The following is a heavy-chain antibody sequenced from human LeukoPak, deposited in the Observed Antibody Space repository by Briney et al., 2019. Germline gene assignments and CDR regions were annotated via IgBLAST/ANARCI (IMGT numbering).Heavy chain of an antibody. J-gene: IGHJ6*03. CDR2: ISGSSSYI. D-gene: IGHD1-26*01. Sequence: GGSLRLSCAASGFTFSSYSLNWVRQAPGRGLEWVSSISGSSSYIYYADSVKGRFTISRHNAKNSLYLQMNSLRAEDTAVYYCARATWDPNYYYYMDVWGKGTTVTISS. CDR3: ARATWDPNYYYYMDV. V-gene: IGHV3-21*01. CDR1: GFTFSSYS.